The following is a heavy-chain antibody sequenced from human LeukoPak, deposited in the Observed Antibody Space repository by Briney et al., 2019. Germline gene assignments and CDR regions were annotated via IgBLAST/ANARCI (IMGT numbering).Heavy chain of an antibody. D-gene: IGHD3-10*01. J-gene: IGHJ4*02. V-gene: IGHV3-15*01. CDR1: GFTFSNAW. CDR2: IKSKTDGGTT. Sequence: GGSLRLSCAASGFTFSNAWMSWVRQAPGKGLEWVGRIKSKTDGGTTDYAAPVKGRFTISRDDSKNTLYLQMNSLKTEDTAVYYCTTAVSNYYGSGSYYSDYWGQGTLVTVSS. CDR3: TTAVSNYYGSGSYYSDY.